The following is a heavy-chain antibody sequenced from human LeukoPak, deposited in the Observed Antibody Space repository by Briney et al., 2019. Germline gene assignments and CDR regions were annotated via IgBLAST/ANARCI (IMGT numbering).Heavy chain of an antibody. J-gene: IGHJ4*02. Sequence: GGFLRLSSAAPGFTLSSYSMNWVRPAPGKGLEWGSSISSSSSSYIYYADSVKGRFTISRDNAKNSLYLQMNSLRAEDTAVYYCAKDRDTTMVPVFDYWGQGTLVTVSS. CDR3: AKDRDTTMVPVFDY. CDR1: GFTLSSYS. V-gene: IGHV3-21*01. CDR2: ISSSSSSYI. D-gene: IGHD5-18*01.